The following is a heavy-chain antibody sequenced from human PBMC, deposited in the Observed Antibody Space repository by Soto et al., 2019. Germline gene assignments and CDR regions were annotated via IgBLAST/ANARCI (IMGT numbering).Heavy chain of an antibody. J-gene: IGHJ6*02. CDR1: GYSFTSYW. Sequence: PGESLKISCKGSGYSFTSYWIGWVRQMPGKGLEWMGIIYPGDSDTRYSPSFQGQVTISADKSISTAYLQWSSLKASDTAMYYCARDVGDDREKYYYYGMDVWGQGTTVTVSS. V-gene: IGHV5-51*01. D-gene: IGHD3-16*01. CDR3: ARDVGDDREKYYYYGMDV. CDR2: IYPGDSDT.